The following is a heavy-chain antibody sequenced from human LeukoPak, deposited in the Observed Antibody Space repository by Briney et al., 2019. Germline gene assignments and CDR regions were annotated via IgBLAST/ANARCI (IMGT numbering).Heavy chain of an antibody. CDR3: ARSDEYYYDSSGVSLHS. J-gene: IGHJ4*02. CDR1: GGSISSYY. Sequence: SETLSLTCTVSGGSISSYYWSWIRQPAGKGLEWIGRIYTSGSTNYNPSLKSRVTMSVDTSKNHFSVNLSSVTAADTAMYYCARSDEYYYDSSGVSLHSWGQGTLVTVSS. CDR2: IYTSGST. V-gene: IGHV4-4*07. D-gene: IGHD3-22*01.